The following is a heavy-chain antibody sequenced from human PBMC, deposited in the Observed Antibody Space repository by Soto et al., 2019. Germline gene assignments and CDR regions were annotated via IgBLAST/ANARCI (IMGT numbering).Heavy chain of an antibody. CDR2: MNPNSGNT. D-gene: IGHD2-21*02. CDR3: ARGIKYGDCSRWFDP. J-gene: IGHJ5*02. Sequence: VQLVQSGAEVKKPGASVKVSCKASGYTFTSYDINWVRQATGQGFEYLGWMNPNSGNTGYVKKFEGRVTMTSDTSVSTANMELSSLRSEDTAVYYCARGIKYGDCSRWFDPWGPGTMVTVSS. V-gene: IGHV1-8*01. CDR1: GYTFTSYD.